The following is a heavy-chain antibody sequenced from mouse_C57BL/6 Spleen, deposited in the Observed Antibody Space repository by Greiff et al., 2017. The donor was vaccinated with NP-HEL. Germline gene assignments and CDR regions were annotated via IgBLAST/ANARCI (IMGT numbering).Heavy chain of an antibody. D-gene: IGHD1-1*01. CDR2: ISSGSSTI. Sequence: EVQVVESGGGLVKPGGSLKLSCAASGFTFSDYGMHWVRQAPEKGLEWVAYISSGSSTIYYADTVKGRFTISRDNAKNTLFLQMTSLRSEDTAMYYCARPGYYGSFYYAMDYWGQGTSVTVSS. J-gene: IGHJ4*01. CDR3: ARPGYYGSFYYAMDY. V-gene: IGHV5-17*01. CDR1: GFTFSDYG.